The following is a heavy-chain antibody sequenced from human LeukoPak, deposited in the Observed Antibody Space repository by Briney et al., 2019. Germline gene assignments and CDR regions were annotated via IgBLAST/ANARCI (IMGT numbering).Heavy chain of an antibody. J-gene: IGHJ4*02. D-gene: IGHD6-13*01. CDR3: AREGAAGTWAPDY. CDR2: ISSSGSTI. CDR1: GFTFSSYE. V-gene: IGHV3-48*03. Sequence: GGSLRLSCAASGFTFSSYEMKWVRQAPGRGLEWVSYISSSGSTIYYADSVKGRFTISRDKAKNSLYLQMNSLRAEDTAVYYCAREGAAGTWAPDYWGQGTLVTVSS.